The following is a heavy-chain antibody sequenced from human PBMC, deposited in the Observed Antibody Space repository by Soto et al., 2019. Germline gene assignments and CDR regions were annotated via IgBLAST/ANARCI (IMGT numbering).Heavy chain of an antibody. D-gene: IGHD1-7*01. V-gene: IGHV4-30-4*01. Sequence: VQLQGSSPGLVKPSQTLSLTCTVSGASVNTGDYYWSYIRQPPGKGLEWLGYIFYSGDTYYNPSLKSRATISLNTSRNQFSLTLTSVTGADTAVYYCVGTGTTDDFWGQGTLVTVSS. J-gene: IGHJ1*01. CDR1: GASVNTGDYY. CDR2: IFYSGDT. CDR3: VGTGTTDDF.